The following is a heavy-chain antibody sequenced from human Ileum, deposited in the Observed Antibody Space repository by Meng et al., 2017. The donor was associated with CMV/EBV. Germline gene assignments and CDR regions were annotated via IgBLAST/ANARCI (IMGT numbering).Heavy chain of an antibody. V-gene: IGHV3-13*01. CDR2: LYTTGDT. CDR1: GFTFSNYD. D-gene: IGHD2-2*01. J-gene: IGHJ3*02. Sequence: GESLKISCIASGFTFSNYDMHWVRQGSGKGLEWVSGLYTTGDTFYRDSVRGRFTISRENAKHSLYLQMSGLRAGDTAVYYCARAGFCSSASCQYSDAFDIWGQGTPVTVSS. CDR3: ARAGFCSSASCQYSDAFDI.